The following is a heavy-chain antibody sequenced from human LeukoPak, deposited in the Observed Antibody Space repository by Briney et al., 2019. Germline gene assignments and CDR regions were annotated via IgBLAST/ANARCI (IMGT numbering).Heavy chain of an antibody. J-gene: IGHJ4*02. Sequence: GGSLRLSCAASGFTFSSYAMSWVRQAPGKGLGLVSAISGSGGSTYYADSVKGRFTISRDDSKNTLYLQMNSLRAEDTAVYYCAKGRGYSSSYPIDYWGQGTLVTVSS. D-gene: IGHD6-6*01. V-gene: IGHV3-23*01. CDR1: GFTFSSYA. CDR3: AKGRGYSSSYPIDY. CDR2: ISGSGGST.